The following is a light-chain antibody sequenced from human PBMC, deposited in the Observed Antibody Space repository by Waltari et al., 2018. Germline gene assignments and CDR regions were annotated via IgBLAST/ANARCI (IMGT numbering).Light chain of an antibody. CDR1: QSVLYSSNNKNY. V-gene: IGKV4-1*01. CDR3: QQYYTTPGYT. CDR2: LAS. Sequence: DIVMTQSPDSLAVSLGERATINCKSSQSVLYSSNNKNYVAWYQQKPGQPPKLRIYLASTRESGVPYRFSGSGSGTDFTLTISSLQAEDVAVYFCQQYYTTPGYTFGQGTKLEIK. J-gene: IGKJ2*01.